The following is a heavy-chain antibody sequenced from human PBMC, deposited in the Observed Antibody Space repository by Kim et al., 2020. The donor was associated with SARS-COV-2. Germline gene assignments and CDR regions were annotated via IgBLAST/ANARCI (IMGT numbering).Heavy chain of an antibody. D-gene: IGHD6-13*01. J-gene: IGHJ4*02. CDR1: GFTFSSYA. V-gene: IGHV3-23*01. CDR2: ISGSGGST. CDR3: AKDRWVAAAGHPMTFDY. Sequence: GGSLRLSCAASGFTFSSYAMSWVRQAPGKGLEWVSAISGSGGSTYYADSVKGRFTISRDNSKNTLYLQMNSLRAEDTAVYYCAKDRWVAAAGHPMTFDYWGQGTLVTVSS.